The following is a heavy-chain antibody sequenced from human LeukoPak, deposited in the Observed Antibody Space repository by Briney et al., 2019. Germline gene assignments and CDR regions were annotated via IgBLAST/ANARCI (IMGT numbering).Heavy chain of an antibody. D-gene: IGHD5-12*01. CDR1: GGSINYYY. J-gene: IGHJ4*02. CDR3: ARDPGSGYEEHFDY. Sequence: SETLSLTCTVSGGSINYYYWSWIRQPPGKGLEWIGYIYYTGSTTYNPSLRGRVTISVDTSKKQFSLKMNSVTAEDTAVYYCARDPGSGYEEHFDYWGQGTLVTVSS. V-gene: IGHV4-59*12. CDR2: IYYTGST.